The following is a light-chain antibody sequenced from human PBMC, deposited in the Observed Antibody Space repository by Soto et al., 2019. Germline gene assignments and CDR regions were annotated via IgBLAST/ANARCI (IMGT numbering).Light chain of an antibody. CDR3: CAYAGGYTVL. CDR1: SSDVGGYKY. V-gene: IGLV2-11*01. J-gene: IGLJ2*01. Sequence: SVLTQPRSVSGSPGQSVTISCTGTSSDVGGYKYVSWYQQHPGKVPKLMMFDVSERPSGVPDRFSGSKSGNTASLSISGLQAEDEADYYCCAYAGGYTVLFGGGTKLTVL. CDR2: DVS.